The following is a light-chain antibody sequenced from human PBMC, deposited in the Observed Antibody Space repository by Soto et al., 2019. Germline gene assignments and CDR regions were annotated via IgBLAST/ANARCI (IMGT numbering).Light chain of an antibody. Sequence: EIVLTQSPCTLSLSPGEGATLSCRASQSVSNNYLAWYQQKPGQAPRLLIYGASSRATGIPDRFSGSGSGTDFTLAISRLEPEDFAVYYCQQYGNSPRTFGQGTKVDIK. V-gene: IGKV3-20*01. CDR3: QQYGNSPRT. CDR2: GAS. J-gene: IGKJ1*01. CDR1: QSVSNNY.